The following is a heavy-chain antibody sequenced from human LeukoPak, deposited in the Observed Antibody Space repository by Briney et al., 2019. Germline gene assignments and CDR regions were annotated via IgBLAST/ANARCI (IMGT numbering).Heavy chain of an antibody. CDR1: GFTFSSYS. V-gene: IGHV3-48*01. Sequence: GGSLRLSCAASGFTFSSYSMNWVRQAPGKGLDWVSYISSSSSTIYYADSVKGRFTISRDNAKNSLYLQMNSLRAEDTAVYYCARVRTYYYGMDVWGQGTTVTVSS. CDR3: ARVRTYYYGMDV. CDR2: ISSSSSTI. J-gene: IGHJ6*02.